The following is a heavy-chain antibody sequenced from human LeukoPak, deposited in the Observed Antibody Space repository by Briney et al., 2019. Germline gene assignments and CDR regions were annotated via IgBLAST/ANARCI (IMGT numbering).Heavy chain of an antibody. V-gene: IGHV4-4*07. J-gene: IGHJ6*03. CDR3: ARVRVVPAAPLYYYYYMDV. Sequence: SETLSLTCTVSGGSLSSYYWSWIRQPAGKGLEWIGRIYTSGSTNYNPSLKSRVTMSVDTSKNQFSLKLSSVTAADTAVYYCARVRVVPAAPLYYYYYMDVWGKGTTVTVSS. D-gene: IGHD2-2*01. CDR2: IYTSGST. CDR1: GGSLSSYY.